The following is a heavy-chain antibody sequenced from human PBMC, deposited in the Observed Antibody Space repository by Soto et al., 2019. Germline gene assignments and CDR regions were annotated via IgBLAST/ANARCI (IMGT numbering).Heavy chain of an antibody. D-gene: IGHD5-18*01. CDR2: INPNSGGT. J-gene: IGHJ6*01. CDR3: ARDLRIQLWPEDFLYYYYGMEV. Sequence: ASVKVSCKASGYTFTGCYMHWVRQAPGQGLEWMGWINPNSGGTNYAQKFQGRVTMTRDTSISTAYMELSRLRSDDTAVYYCARDLRIQLWPEDFLYYYYGMEVWGQGTTVTVS. CDR1: GYTFTGCY. V-gene: IGHV1-2*02.